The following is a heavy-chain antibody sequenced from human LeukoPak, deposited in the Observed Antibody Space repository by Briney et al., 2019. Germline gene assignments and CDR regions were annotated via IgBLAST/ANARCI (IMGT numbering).Heavy chain of an antibody. CDR1: GGSNSSYY. J-gene: IGHJ5*02. Sequence: SETLTLTCTVSGGSNSSYYWSWIRQPPGKGLEWIGYIYYSGSTNYNPSLKSRVTISVDTSKNQFSLKLSSVTAADTAVYYCARDRGIAAPDGWFDPWGQGTLVTASS. CDR3: ARDRGIAAPDGWFDP. D-gene: IGHD6-13*01. V-gene: IGHV4-59*01. CDR2: IYYSGST.